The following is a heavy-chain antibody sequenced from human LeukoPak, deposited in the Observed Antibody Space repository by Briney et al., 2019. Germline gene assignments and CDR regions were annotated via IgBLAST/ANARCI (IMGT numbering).Heavy chain of an antibody. J-gene: IGHJ6*02. V-gene: IGHV4-59*01. CDR1: GGTISTYY. CDR3: ARFYSSSGYYYYGLDV. D-gene: IGHD6-6*01. Sequence: SETLSLTCTVSGGTISTYYWSWIRQPPGKGLEYVGYIYYTGSTSYNPSLWSRATISLDTSKNQLSLNLSSVTAADTAVYYCARFYSSSGYYYYGLDVWGQGTTVTVS. CDR2: IYYTGST.